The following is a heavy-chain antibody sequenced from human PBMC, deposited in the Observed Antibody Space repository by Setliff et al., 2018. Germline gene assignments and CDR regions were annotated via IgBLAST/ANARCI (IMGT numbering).Heavy chain of an antibody. CDR1: GYTFISYG. D-gene: IGHD2-2*01. CDR2: FSAYNGNT. V-gene: IGHV1-18*01. J-gene: IGHJ3*02. CDR3: ARVLFHCSSTSCYLDAFDI. Sequence: GASVKVSCKASGYTFISYGISWVRQAPGQGLEWMGWFSAYNGNTNYAQKLQGRVTMTTDTSTSTAYMELRSLRSDDTAVYYCARVLFHCSSTSCYLDAFDIWGQGTMVTVSS.